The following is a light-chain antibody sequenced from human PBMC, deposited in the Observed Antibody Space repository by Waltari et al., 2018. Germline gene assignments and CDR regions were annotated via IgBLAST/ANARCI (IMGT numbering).Light chain of an antibody. CDR3: QQYNDVPPT. CDR1: QDISNY. CDR2: DAY. Sequence: DIQMTQSPSSLSASVGDGVTITCQASQDISNYLNWYQQKPGKAPNLVIYDAYSLETGVPSRLSGSGSGTEFTLTITSLQPEDIATYYCQQYNDVPPTFGGGTKVEIK. V-gene: IGKV1-33*01. J-gene: IGKJ4*01.